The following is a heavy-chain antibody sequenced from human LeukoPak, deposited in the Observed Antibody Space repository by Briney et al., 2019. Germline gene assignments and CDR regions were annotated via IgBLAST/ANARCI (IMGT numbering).Heavy chain of an antibody. D-gene: IGHD3-10*01. Sequence: PGGSLRLSCAASGFTFSSYWMHWVRQAPGKGLVWVSRINSDGSSTSYADSVKGRFTTSRDNAKNTLYLQMNSLRAEDTAVYYCARDILLWFGEYYGMDVWGQGTTVTVSS. CDR3: ARDILLWFGEYYGMDV. CDR2: INSDGSST. CDR1: GFTFSSYW. V-gene: IGHV3-74*01. J-gene: IGHJ6*02.